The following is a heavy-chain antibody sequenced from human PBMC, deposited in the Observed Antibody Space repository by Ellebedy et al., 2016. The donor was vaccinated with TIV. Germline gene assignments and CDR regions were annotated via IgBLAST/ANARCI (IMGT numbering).Heavy chain of an antibody. CDR3: ARMARGVHPPDY. V-gene: IGHV3-53*01. CDR2: IYSGGDT. Sequence: GGSLRLXXAVSGFTVSNNYMSWVRQAPGKGLGWVSVIYSGGDTYYADSVVGRFTISRDTSKNTLYLQMNSLRADDTAVYYCARMARGVHPPDYWGQGTLVTVSS. CDR1: GFTVSNNY. D-gene: IGHD3-10*01. J-gene: IGHJ4*02.